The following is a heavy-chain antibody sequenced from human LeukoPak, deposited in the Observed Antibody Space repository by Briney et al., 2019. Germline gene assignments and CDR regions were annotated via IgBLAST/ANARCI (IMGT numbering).Heavy chain of an antibody. CDR1: GGSISSGGYS. V-gene: IGHV4-30-2*01. D-gene: IGHD2-2*01. CDR2: IYHSGST. Sequence: PSQTLSLTCGVSGGSISSGGYSWSWIRQPPGKGLEWIGYIYHSGSTYYNPSLKSRVTISVDRSKNQFSLKLSSVTAADTAVYYCARASSTSFDYWGQGTLVTVSS. CDR3: ARASSTSFDY. J-gene: IGHJ4*02.